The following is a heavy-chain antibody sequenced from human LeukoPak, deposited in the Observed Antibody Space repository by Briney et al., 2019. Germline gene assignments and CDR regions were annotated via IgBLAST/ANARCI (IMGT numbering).Heavy chain of an antibody. V-gene: IGHV3-23*01. CDR1: GLTFRNYA. D-gene: IGHD4-17*01. CDR3: AKDGYGDYVFDY. J-gene: IGHJ4*02. Sequence: PGGSLRLSCAASGLTFRNYAMSWVRQAPGKGLEWVSVICANDGNTYYADAVKGRFTISRDNSKNTLYLQMNSLRAEDTAVYYCAKDGYGDYVFDYWGQGTLVTVSS. CDR2: ICANDGNT.